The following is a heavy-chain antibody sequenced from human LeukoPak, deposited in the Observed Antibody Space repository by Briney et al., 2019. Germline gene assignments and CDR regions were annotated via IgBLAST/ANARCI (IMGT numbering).Heavy chain of an antibody. D-gene: IGHD4-17*01. V-gene: IGHV3-7*01. Sequence: GGSLRLSCAASGFTFSSYWMTWVRQAPGKGLEWVANIKQGGSEKYYVDSAKGRFTISRDNAKNSLYLQMNSLRAEDTAVYYCARVRGDYNFDYWGQGTLVTVSS. CDR3: ARVRGDYNFDY. CDR2: IKQGGSEK. J-gene: IGHJ4*02. CDR1: GFTFSSYW.